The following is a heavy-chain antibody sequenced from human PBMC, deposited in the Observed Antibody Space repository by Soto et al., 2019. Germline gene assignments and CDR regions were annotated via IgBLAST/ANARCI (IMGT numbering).Heavy chain of an antibody. V-gene: IGHV3-30*18. CDR1: GFTFSNYG. CDR2: ISYDGSNK. J-gene: IGHJ5*02. CDR3: AKGEWFGEFSWFEP. D-gene: IGHD3-10*01. Sequence: QVQLVESGGGVVQPGRSLRLSCAASGFTFSNYGMHWVRQAPGKGLEWVAVISYDGSNKYYADSMRGRFTISRDNSKNTLYLQMNSLRAEDTAVYYCAKGEWFGEFSWFEPWGQGTLVTVSS.